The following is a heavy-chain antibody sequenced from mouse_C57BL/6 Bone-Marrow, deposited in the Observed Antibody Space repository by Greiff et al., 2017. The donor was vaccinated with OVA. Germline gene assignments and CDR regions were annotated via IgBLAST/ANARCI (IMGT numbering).Heavy chain of an antibody. V-gene: IGHV5-6*01. J-gene: IGHJ1*03. CDR1: GFTFSSYG. D-gene: IGHD1-1*01. Sequence: VQLQQSGGDLVKPGGSLKLSCAASGFTFSSYGMSWVRQTPDKRLEWVATISSGGSYTYYPDSVKGRFTISRDNAKNTLYLQMSSLKSEDTAMYYCARYYYGSSVYWYFDVWGTGTTVTVSS. CDR3: ARYYYGSSVYWYFDV. CDR2: ISSGGSYT.